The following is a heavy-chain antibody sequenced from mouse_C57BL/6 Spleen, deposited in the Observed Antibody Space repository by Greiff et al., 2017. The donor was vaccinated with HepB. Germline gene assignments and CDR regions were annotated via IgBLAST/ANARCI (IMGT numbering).Heavy chain of an antibody. CDR2: ISDGGSYT. J-gene: IGHJ2*01. Sequence: EVKLVESGGGLVKPGGSLKLSCAASGFTFSSYAMSWVRQTPEKRLEWVATISDGGSYTYYPDNVKGRFTISRDNAKNNLYLQMSHLKSEDTAMYYCARAYYGSGGYFDYWGQGTTLTVSS. D-gene: IGHD1-1*01. V-gene: IGHV5-4*03. CDR3: ARAYYGSGGYFDY. CDR1: GFTFSSYA.